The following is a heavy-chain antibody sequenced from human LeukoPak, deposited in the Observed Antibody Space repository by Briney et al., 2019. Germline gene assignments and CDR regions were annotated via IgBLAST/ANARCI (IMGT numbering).Heavy chain of an antibody. J-gene: IGHJ3*01. CDR1: GYSFTSYW. CDR2: IYPGDSDT. CDR3: ARQQQFCSGGNCYSLNAFDL. Sequence: GESLKISCKGSGYSFTSYWIGWVRQMPGKGLEWMGIIYPGDSDTRYSPSFQGQVTISADKSISTAYLQWSSLKASDTAMYYCARQQQFCSGGNCYSLNAFDLWGQGTVVTVSS. V-gene: IGHV5-51*01. D-gene: IGHD2-15*01.